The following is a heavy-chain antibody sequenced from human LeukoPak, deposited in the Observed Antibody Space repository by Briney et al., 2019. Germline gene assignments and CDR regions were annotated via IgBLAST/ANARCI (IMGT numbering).Heavy chain of an antibody. J-gene: IGHJ4*02. D-gene: IGHD3-9*01. Sequence: SETLSLTCAVSGGSISSSNWWSWVRQPPGKGLEWIGEIYHSGSTNYNPSLKSRVTISVDKSKNQFSLKLSSVTAADTAVYYCARQTDYDILTGYYTRPHFDYWGQGTLVTVSS. CDR3: ARQTDYDILTGYYTRPHFDY. CDR1: GGSISSSNW. V-gene: IGHV4-4*02. CDR2: IYHSGST.